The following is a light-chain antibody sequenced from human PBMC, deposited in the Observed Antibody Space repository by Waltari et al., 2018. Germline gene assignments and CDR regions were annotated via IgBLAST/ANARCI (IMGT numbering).Light chain of an antibody. J-gene: IGKJ5*01. V-gene: IGKV4-1*01. CDR1: QSVLYSYNNKNY. CDR3: QQYYSDLLIT. Sequence: DIVMTQSPDSLSVSLRERATINCKPSQSVLYSYNNKNYLAWYQQKPGQPPKLLIYWASTRESGVPDRFTGSGSGTDFTLTISSLQAEDVAVYYCQQYYSDLLITFGQGTRLEIK. CDR2: WAS.